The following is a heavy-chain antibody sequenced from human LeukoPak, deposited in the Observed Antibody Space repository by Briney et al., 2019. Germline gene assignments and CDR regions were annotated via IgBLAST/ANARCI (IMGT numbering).Heavy chain of an antibody. CDR2: IYSGGSI. CDR3: AKDPGDY. J-gene: IGHJ4*02. V-gene: IGHV3-53*01. D-gene: IGHD1-14*01. CDR1: GLIVSSNY. Sequence: GSLRLSCAASGLIVSSNYMTWVRQAPGKGLEWVSVIYSGGSIYYADSVKGRFTISRDNSRNTLYLQMNSLRAEDTAVYYCAKDPGDYWGQGTLVTVSS.